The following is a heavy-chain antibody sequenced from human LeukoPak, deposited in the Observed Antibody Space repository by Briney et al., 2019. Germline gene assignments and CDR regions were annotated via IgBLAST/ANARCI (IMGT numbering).Heavy chain of an antibody. CDR1: GFTFSSYG. CDR2: IRYDGSNK. V-gene: IGHV3-30*02. D-gene: IGHD1-26*01. CDR3: ARGGTYSGSYCFDY. J-gene: IGHJ4*02. Sequence: GGSLRLSCAASGFTFSSYGMHWVRQAPGKGLEWVAFIRYDGSNKYYADSVKGRFTISRDNSKNTLYLQMNSLRAEDTAVYTCARGGTYSGSYCFDYWGQGTLVTVSS.